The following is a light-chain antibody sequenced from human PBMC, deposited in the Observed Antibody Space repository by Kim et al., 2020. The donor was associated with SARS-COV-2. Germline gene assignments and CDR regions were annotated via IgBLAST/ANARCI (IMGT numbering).Light chain of an antibody. J-gene: IGLJ3*02. CDR1: GSDVGGYNY. CDR2: DVT. V-gene: IGLV2-14*03. Sequence: GTSSTLSGTGTGSDVGGYNYVSWHQQHPGKAPKLMIYDVTNRPSGVSNRFSGSKSGNTASLTISGLQAEDEADYYCSSYTSSNTWVFGAGTKVTVL. CDR3: SSYTSSNTWV.